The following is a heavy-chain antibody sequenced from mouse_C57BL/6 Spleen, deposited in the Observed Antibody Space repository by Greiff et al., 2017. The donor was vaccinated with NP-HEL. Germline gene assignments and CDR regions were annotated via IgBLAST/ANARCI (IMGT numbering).Heavy chain of an antibody. CDR2: FYPGSVGI. CDR1: GYTFTEYT. V-gene: IGHV1-62-2*01. CDR3: ARREDRYGYDGGVVD. D-gene: IGHD2-2*01. Sequence: VQLQQSGAELVKPGASVKLSCKASGYTFTEYTIHWVKQRSGQGLEWIGWFYPGSVGIKYNEKFKDKATLTADKSSSTVYMELSRLTSEDSAVYFCARREDRYGYDGGVVDWGQGTTLTVSS. J-gene: IGHJ2*01.